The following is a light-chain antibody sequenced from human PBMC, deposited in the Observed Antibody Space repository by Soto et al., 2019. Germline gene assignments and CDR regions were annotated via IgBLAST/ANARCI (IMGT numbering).Light chain of an antibody. J-gene: IGLJ1*01. CDR3: FSYTTSTTNV. CDR2: EVN. V-gene: IGLV2-14*01. Sequence: QAASVSGSPGQSITISCVGTSSDIGGYNFVSWYQQHPGKAPKLMIFEVNKRPSGVSNRFSGSKSGNTASLTISGLQAEDEADYFCFSYTTSTTNVFGTGTKLTVL. CDR1: SSDIGGYNF.